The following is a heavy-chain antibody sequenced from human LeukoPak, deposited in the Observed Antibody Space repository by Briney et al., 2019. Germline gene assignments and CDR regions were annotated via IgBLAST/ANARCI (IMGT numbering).Heavy chain of an antibody. CDR2: INHSGST. V-gene: IGHV4-34*01. D-gene: IGHD3-3*01. CDR1: GGSFSGYY. CDR3: ARWPFWSGHSNWFDP. J-gene: IGHJ5*02. Sequence: SETLSLTCAVYGGSFSGYYWSWIRQPPGKGLEWIGEINHSGSTNYNPSLKSRVTISVDTSKNQISLKLSSVTTADPAVNYLARWPFWSGHSNWFDPWGQGTLVTVS.